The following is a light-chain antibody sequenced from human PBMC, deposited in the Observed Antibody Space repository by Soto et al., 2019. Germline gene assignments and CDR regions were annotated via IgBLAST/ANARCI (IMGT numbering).Light chain of an antibody. CDR1: QSISSY. J-gene: IGKJ5*01. CDR3: QQSYRTPT. CDR2: AAS. V-gene: IGKV1-39*01. Sequence: DIQMTQSPSSLSASVGDRVTITCRASQSISSYLNWYQLKPGRAPKLLIYAASTLQSGVPSTFSGSGSGTDFTLTISSLQPEDFAIYYCQQSYRTPTFGQGTRLEIK.